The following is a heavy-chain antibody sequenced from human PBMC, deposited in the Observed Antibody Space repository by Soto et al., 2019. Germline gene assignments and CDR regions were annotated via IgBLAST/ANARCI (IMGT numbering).Heavy chain of an antibody. Sequence: QVQLQESGPGLVKPSGTLSLTCAVSGGSISSSNWWSWVRQPPGKGLEWIGEIFHSGSTNYNPSLKSRVTMSVDKSKIQFSLRLNFVTAADTAIYYCTRGDYANDYWGQGTLVTVSS. CDR1: GGSISSSNW. V-gene: IGHV4-4*02. J-gene: IGHJ4*02. D-gene: IGHD4-17*01. CDR3: TRGDYANDY. CDR2: IFHSGST.